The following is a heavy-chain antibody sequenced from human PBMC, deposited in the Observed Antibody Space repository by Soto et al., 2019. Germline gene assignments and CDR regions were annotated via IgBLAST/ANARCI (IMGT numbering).Heavy chain of an antibody. CDR1: GGTFSSYT. D-gene: IGHD2-8*01. V-gene: IGHV1-69*02. CDR3: ARVQQVYAAIDY. Sequence: ASVKVSCKASGGTFSSYTISWVRQAPGQGLEWMGRIIPILGIANYAQKFQGRVTITADKSTSTAYMELSSLRSEDTAVYYCARVQQVYAAIDYWGQGTLVTVSS. J-gene: IGHJ4*02. CDR2: IIPILGIA.